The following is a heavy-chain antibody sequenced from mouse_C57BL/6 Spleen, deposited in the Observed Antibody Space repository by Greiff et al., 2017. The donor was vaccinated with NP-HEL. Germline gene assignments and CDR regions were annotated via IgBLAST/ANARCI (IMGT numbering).Heavy chain of an antibody. CDR3: ARDRAYSNSYYAMDY. CDR2: INYDGSST. CDR1: GFTFSDYY. D-gene: IGHD2-5*01. V-gene: IGHV5-16*01. J-gene: IGHJ4*01. Sequence: EVQVVESEGGLVQPGSSMKLSCTASGFTFSDYYMAWVRQVPEKGLEWVANINYDGSSTYYLDSLKSRFIISRDNAKNILYLQMSSLKSEDTATYYCARDRAYSNSYYAMDYWGQGTSVTVSS.